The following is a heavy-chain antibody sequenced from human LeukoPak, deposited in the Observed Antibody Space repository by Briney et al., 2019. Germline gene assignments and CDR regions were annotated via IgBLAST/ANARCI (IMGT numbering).Heavy chain of an antibody. J-gene: IGHJ6*02. V-gene: IGHV1-2*02. Sequence: ASVKVSCKASGYTFTSYDINWVRQATGQGLEWMGWMNPNSGGTNYAQKFQGRVTMTRDTSISTAYMELSRLRSDDTAVYYCARQWLVSYYYGMDVWGQGTTVTVSS. CDR3: ARQWLVSYYYGMDV. CDR1: GYTFTSYD. CDR2: MNPNSGGT. D-gene: IGHD6-19*01.